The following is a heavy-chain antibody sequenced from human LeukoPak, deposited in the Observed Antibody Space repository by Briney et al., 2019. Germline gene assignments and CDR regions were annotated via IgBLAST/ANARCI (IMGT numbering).Heavy chain of an antibody. CDR2: ISWEGAST. D-gene: IGHD2/OR15-2a*01. V-gene: IGHV3-43*01. J-gene: IGHJ6*03. CDR3: ARDKPSYFHAPPYSYYMGV. Sequence: PGGSLRLSCVASGVIFYDYAMHWGRQSPGKGVEWVSLISWEGASTSYAESVKGRFTISRDNDKKHLYLQMTNLRSEDSALYFCARDKPSYFHAPPYSYYMGVWGKGTTVTVSS. CDR1: GVIFYDYA.